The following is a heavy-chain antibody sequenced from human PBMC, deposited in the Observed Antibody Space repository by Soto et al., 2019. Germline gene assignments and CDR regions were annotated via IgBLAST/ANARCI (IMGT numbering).Heavy chain of an antibody. CDR2: ISSSSSTI. CDR1: GFTFSSYS. CDR3: AGAFDI. V-gene: IGHV3-48*01. Sequence: GGSLRLSCAASGFTFSSYSMNWVRQAPGKGLEWVSYISSSSSTIYYADSVKGRFTISRDNAKNSLYLQMNGLRAEDTALYYCAGAFDIWGQGTMVTVSS. J-gene: IGHJ3*02.